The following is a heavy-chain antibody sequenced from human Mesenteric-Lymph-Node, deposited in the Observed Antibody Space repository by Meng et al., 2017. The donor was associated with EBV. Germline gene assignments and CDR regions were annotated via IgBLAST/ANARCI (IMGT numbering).Heavy chain of an antibody. V-gene: IGHV1-8*01. D-gene: IGHD1-7*01. CDR2: MRPNSGNT. Sequence: QVQLVQFGAEVKTPGASVKVSCKASGYTFTSYDINWVRQATGQGLEWMGWMRPNSGNTGYAQKFQGRVTMTRNTSISTAYMELSSLRSEDTAVYYCARGWSRDWNYPRYWGQGTLVTVSS. CDR3: ARGWSRDWNYPRY. J-gene: IGHJ4*02. CDR1: GYTFTSYD.